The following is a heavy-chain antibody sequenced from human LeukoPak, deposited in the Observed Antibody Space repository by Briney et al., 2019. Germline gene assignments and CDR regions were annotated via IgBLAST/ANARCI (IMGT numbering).Heavy chain of an antibody. Sequence: GGSLRLSCAASGFTVSSNYMSWVRQAPGKGLEWVSVIYGGGSTYYADSVKGRFTISRHNSKNTLYLQMNSLRAEDTAVYYCARGAYGERSNYFDYWGQGTLVTVSS. D-gene: IGHD4-17*01. CDR2: IYGGGST. CDR3: ARGAYGERSNYFDY. V-gene: IGHV3-53*04. J-gene: IGHJ4*02. CDR1: GFTVSSNY.